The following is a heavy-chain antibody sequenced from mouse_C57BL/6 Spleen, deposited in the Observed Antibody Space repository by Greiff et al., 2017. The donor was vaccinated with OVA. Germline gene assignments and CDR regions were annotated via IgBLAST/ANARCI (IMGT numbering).Heavy chain of an antibody. CDR3: ARGGYYDYDWFAY. Sequence: QVHVKQSGAELVKPGASVKLSCKASGYTFTSYWMQWVKQRPGQGLEWIGEIDPSDSYTNYNQKFKGKATLTVDTSSSTAYMQLSSLTSEDSAVYYCARGGYYDYDWFAYWGQGTLVTVSA. CDR1: GYTFTSYW. D-gene: IGHD2-4*01. CDR2: IDPSDSYT. J-gene: IGHJ3*01. V-gene: IGHV1-50*01.